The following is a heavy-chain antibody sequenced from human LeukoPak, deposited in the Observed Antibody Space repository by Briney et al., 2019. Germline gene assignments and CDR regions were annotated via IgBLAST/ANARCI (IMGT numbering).Heavy chain of an antibody. Sequence: GGSLRLSCAASGFTFTHYGMNWVRQAPGKGLEWVSGLTSSGASTYYADSVKGRFTISRDNSKNTVYLQINSLTAEDTAVYYCARDDLLHRNWFDPWGQGTLVTVSS. D-gene: IGHD3-22*01. V-gene: IGHV3-23*01. CDR2: LTSSGAST. CDR1: GFTFTHYG. J-gene: IGHJ5*02. CDR3: ARDDLLHRNWFDP.